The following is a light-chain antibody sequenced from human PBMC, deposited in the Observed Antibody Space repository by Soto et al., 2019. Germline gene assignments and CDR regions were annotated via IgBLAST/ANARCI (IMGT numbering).Light chain of an antibody. Sequence: DIQMTQSPSVVSASVGDTVTVTCRASQGITTFLAWFRQRPGRVPERLIYGAASLQSGVPSRFCGRGSGTEFTLTISSLQPEDFGIYYCLQHNSYPYTFGPGTRLEIK. CDR2: GAA. CDR1: QGITTF. J-gene: IGKJ5*01. V-gene: IGKV1-17*03. CDR3: LQHNSYPYT.